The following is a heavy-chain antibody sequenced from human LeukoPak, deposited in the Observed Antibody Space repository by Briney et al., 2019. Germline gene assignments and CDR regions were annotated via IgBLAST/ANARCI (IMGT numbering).Heavy chain of an antibody. D-gene: IGHD1-26*01. CDR1: GFTFSGSA. J-gene: IGHJ4*02. V-gene: IGHV3-73*01. Sequence: AGGSLRLSCAASGFTFSGSAMHWVRQASGKGLEWVGRIRSKANSYATAYAASVKGRFTISRDNSKATLYLQMKSLRDEDTAVYYCARDQVGPAQNRFDNWGQGTLVTVSS. CDR3: ARDQVGPAQNRFDN. CDR2: IRSKANSYAT.